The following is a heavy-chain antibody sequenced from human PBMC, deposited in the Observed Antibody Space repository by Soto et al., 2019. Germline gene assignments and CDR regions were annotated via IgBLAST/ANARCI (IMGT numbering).Heavy chain of an antibody. V-gene: IGHV1-3*01. Sequence: ASVKVSCRASGYTFTSYAMHWVRQAPGQRLEWMGWINAGNGNTKYSQKFRGRVTITRDTSASTAYMELSSLRSEDTAVYYCARVPIEVVTAINYGMDVWGQGTTVTVSS. D-gene: IGHD2-21*02. CDR2: INAGNGNT. CDR3: ARVPIEVVTAINYGMDV. J-gene: IGHJ6*02. CDR1: GYTFTSYA.